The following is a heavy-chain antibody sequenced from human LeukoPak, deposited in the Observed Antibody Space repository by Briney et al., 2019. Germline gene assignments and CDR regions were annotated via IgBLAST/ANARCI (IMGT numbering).Heavy chain of an antibody. CDR3: AGARGVEAIDY. CDR1: GGSFSGYY. CDR2: INHSGST. J-gene: IGHJ4*02. V-gene: IGHV4-34*01. Sequence: TTSETLSLTCAVYGGSFSGYYWSWIRQPPGKGLEWIGEINHSGSTNYNPSLKSRVTISVDTSKNQFSLKLSSVTAADTAVYYCAGARGVEAIDYWGQGNQVTVSS. D-gene: IGHD3-10*01.